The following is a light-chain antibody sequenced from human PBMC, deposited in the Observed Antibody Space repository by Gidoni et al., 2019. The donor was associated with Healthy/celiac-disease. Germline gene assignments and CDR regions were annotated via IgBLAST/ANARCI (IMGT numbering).Light chain of an antibody. CDR1: KLGDKY. CDR2: QDS. J-gene: IGLJ1*01. V-gene: IGLV3-1*01. CDR3: QAWDSPYV. Sequence: SYELTQPPSVSVSPGQTASLTCSGDKLGDKYACWYQQKPGQSPVLVIYQDSKRPSGIPERFSGSNAGNTATLTISGTQAMDEADYYCQAWDSPYVFGTGTKVTVL.